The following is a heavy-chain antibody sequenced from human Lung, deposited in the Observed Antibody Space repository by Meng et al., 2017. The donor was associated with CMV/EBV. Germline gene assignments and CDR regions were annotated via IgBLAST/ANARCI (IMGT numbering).Heavy chain of an antibody. CDR2: IKQDGSQK. CDR3: ARYPRVKSSVVVTAAYAY. Sequence: GESLKISCAASGFTFNTYCMSWVRQAPGKGLEWVANIKQDGSQKYYVGSVKGQFTISGDNAKNSLSMQMNSLRAEDTAVYSCARYPRVKSSVVVTAAYAYWGQGTLVTVSS. J-gene: IGHJ4*02. V-gene: IGHV3-7*01. D-gene: IGHD2-2*01. CDR1: GFTFNTYC.